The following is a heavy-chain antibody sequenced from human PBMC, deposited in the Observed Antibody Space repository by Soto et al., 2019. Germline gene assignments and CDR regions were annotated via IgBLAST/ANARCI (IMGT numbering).Heavy chain of an antibody. CDR3: ARVGCSGGSCIDY. D-gene: IGHD2-15*01. Sequence: EVQLVASGGGLVQPGGSLRLSCAVSGFTLSSYWMHWVRQVPGKGLVWVSRMNSDGSSTSYADSVKGRFTISRDNAKTTLYLQMNSLRADDTGLYYCARVGCSGGSCIDYWGQGTLVTVTS. V-gene: IGHV3-74*01. J-gene: IGHJ4*02. CDR1: GFTLSSYW. CDR2: MNSDGSST.